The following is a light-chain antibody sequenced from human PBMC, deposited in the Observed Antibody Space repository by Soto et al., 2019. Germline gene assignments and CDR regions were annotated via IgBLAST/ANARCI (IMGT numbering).Light chain of an antibody. CDR3: QHYNTLPPFT. Sequence: DIQMTQSPSSLSASVGARVSITCQASEDIRTSLSWFQHKPGRAPKLLIYGASYLETGVPSRFRGSGSETDFTLTISSLQPEDIATYYCQHYNTLPPFTFGPGTIVDIK. CDR2: GAS. V-gene: IGKV1-33*01. J-gene: IGKJ3*01. CDR1: EDIRTS.